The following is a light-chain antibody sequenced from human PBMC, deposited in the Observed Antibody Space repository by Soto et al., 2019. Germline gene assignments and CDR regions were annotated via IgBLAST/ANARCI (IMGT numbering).Light chain of an antibody. Sequence: EIVGTQSPGTLSLSQGARATLSCRASQSVSSSYLAWYQQKPGQAPRLLIYDASSRATGIPDRFSGSGSGTDFTLTISRLEPEDFAVYYCQQYGNSPLTFGGGTKVDIK. CDR2: DAS. V-gene: IGKV3-20*01. J-gene: IGKJ4*01. CDR3: QQYGNSPLT. CDR1: QSVSSSY.